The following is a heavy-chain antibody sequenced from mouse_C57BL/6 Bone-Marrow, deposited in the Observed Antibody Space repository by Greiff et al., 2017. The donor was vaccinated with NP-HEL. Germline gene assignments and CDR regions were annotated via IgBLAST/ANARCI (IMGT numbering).Heavy chain of an antibody. V-gene: IGHV1-82*01. CDR3: ARRGGGY. J-gene: IGHJ2*01. Sequence: VQLQQSGPELVKPGASVKISCTASGYAFSSSWMNWVKQRPGKGLEWIGRIYPGDGDTNYNGKFKGKATLTADKSSSTAYMQLSSLTSEDSAVYFCARRGGGYWGQGTTLTVSS. CDR1: GYAFSSSW. CDR2: IYPGDGDT.